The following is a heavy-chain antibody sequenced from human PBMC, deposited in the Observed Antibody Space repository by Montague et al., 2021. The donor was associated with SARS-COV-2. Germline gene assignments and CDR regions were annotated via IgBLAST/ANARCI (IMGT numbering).Heavy chain of an antibody. CDR2: INQSGRT. Sequence: SETLSLTCAVYGGSFSGYYWSWIRQPPEKGLEWIGEINQSGRTNNNPSLKSRVTISVDTSKNQFSLKLSSVTAADTAVYYCARGGSSVWGVTVGADFDYWGQGILVIVSS. CDR1: GGSFSGYY. V-gene: IGHV4-34*01. D-gene: IGHD3-16*01. CDR3: ARGGSSVWGVTVGADFDY. J-gene: IGHJ4*01.